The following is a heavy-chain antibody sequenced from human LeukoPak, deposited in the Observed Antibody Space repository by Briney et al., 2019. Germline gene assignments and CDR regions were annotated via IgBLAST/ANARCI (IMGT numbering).Heavy chain of an antibody. D-gene: IGHD2/OR15-2a*01. CDR2: INHSGST. J-gene: IGHJ4*02. CDR3: ARGLIGY. V-gene: IGHV4-34*01. Sequence: PSETLSLTCTVSGGSISGYFWSWIRQSPGKGLEWIGEINHSGSTNYNPSLKSRVTISVDTSKNQFSLKLSSVTAADTAVYYCARGLIGYWGQGTLVTVSS. CDR1: GGSISGYF.